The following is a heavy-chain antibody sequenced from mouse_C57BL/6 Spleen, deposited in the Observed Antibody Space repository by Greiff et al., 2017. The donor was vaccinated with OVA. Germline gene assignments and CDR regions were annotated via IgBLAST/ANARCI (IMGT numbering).Heavy chain of an antibody. CDR1: GYTFTDYE. D-gene: IGHD2-4*01. Sequence: VQLQQSGAELVRPGASVTLSCKASGYTFTDYEMHWVKQTPVHGLEWIGAIDPETGGTAYNQKFKGKAILTADKSSSTAYMELRSLTSEDSAVYYCTRISIYYDYDRAWFAYWGQGTLVTVSA. CDR3: TRISIYYDYDRAWFAY. CDR2: IDPETGGT. V-gene: IGHV1-15*01. J-gene: IGHJ3*01.